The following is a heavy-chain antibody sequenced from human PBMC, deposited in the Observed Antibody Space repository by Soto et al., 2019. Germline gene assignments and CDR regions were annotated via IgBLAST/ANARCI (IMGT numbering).Heavy chain of an antibody. CDR2: ISSSSSYI. CDR3: ARYQDYDFGGGVTNFDY. D-gene: IGHD3-3*01. CDR1: GFTFSSYS. Sequence: EVQLVESGGGLVKPGGSLRLSCAASGFTFSSYSMNWVRQAPGKGLEWVSSISSSSSYIYYADSVKGRFTISRDNAKNSLYLQMNSLRAEDTAVYYCARYQDYDFGGGVTNFDYWGQGTLVTVSS. J-gene: IGHJ4*02. V-gene: IGHV3-21*01.